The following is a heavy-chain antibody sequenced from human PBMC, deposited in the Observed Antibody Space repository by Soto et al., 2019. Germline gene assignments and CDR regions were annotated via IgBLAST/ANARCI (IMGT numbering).Heavy chain of an antibody. CDR2: ISSSSSYI. V-gene: IGHV3-21*01. D-gene: IGHD3-22*01. CDR1: GFTFSSYS. CDR3: ARIYYYDSSGYLSPVDY. Sequence: GGSLRLSCAASGFTFSSYSMNWVRQAPGKGLEWVSSISSSSSYIYYADSVKGRFTISRDNAKNSLYLQMNSLRAEDTAVYYCARIYYYDSSGYLSPVDYWGQGTLVTVS. J-gene: IGHJ4*02.